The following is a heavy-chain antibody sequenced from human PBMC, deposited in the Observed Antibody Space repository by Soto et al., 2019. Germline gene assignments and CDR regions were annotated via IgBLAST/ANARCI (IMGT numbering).Heavy chain of an antibody. V-gene: IGHV1-69*13. CDR3: ARDTTSYSSSSGGDY. J-gene: IGHJ4*02. CDR2: IIPIFGTA. Sequence: SAKVSCKASGGTFSSYAISSVRQAPGQGLEWMGGIIPIFGTANYAQKFQGRVTITADESTSTAYMELSSLRSEDTAVYYCARDTTSYSSSSGGDYWGQGTLVTVS. CDR1: GGTFSSYA. D-gene: IGHD6-6*01.